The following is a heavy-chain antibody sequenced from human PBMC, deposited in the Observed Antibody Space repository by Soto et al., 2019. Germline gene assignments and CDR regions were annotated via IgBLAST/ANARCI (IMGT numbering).Heavy chain of an antibody. CDR3: VRWGNWKVPDH. D-gene: IGHD1-1*01. V-gene: IGHV3-33*01. J-gene: IGHJ4*02. CDR1: GFTFSSHD. Sequence: QVQLVESGGGVVQPGTSLRLSCAASGFTFSSHDMHWVRQAPGKGPEWVAVIWYDGSTKYYADSVRGRFSISRDNAKNMLYLQMSSLRVEDTAVYHCVRWGNWKVPDHWGQGTLVTVSS. CDR2: IWYDGSTK.